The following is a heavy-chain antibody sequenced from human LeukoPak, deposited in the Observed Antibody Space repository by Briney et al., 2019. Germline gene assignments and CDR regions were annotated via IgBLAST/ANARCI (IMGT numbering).Heavy chain of an antibody. CDR2: ISADAVDT. J-gene: IGHJ4*02. Sequence: GGSLRLSCVASGFTFSNHAMTWVRQAPGKGLEWVSAISADAVDTFYAPSVKGRFTISRDNSKNTMYLQINSLRAEDTAVYYCAKLRDIVATYYFDYWGQGTLVTVSS. CDR1: GFTFSNHA. CDR3: AKLRDIVATYYFDY. V-gene: IGHV3-23*01. D-gene: IGHD2-15*01.